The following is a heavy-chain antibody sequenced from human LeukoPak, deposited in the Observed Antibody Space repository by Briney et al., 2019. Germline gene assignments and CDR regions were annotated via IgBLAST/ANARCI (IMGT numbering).Heavy chain of an antibody. J-gene: IGHJ2*01. Sequence: ASVKVSCKASGYTFTSYGILWVRQAPVQGLEWMGWISAYNGNTNYAQKLQGRVTMTTDTSTSIAHMELRSLRSDDTAVYYCARITMVRGVIFDWYFDLWGRGTLVTVSS. CDR2: ISAYNGNT. CDR3: ARITMVRGVIFDWYFDL. CDR1: GYTFTSYG. V-gene: IGHV1-18*01. D-gene: IGHD3-10*01.